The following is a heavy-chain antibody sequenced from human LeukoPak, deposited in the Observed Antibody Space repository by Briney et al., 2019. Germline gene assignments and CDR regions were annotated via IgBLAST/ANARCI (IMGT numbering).Heavy chain of an antibody. D-gene: IGHD5-12*01. J-gene: IGHJ4*02. V-gene: IGHV3-21*01. CDR1: GFTFSSYS. CDR3: ARDVGGGYGPGFDY. CDR2: ISSSSSYI. Sequence: GGSLRLSCAASGFTFSSYSMNWVRQAPGKGLEWVSSISSSSSYINYADSVKGRFTISRDNAKNSLYLQMNSLRAEDTAVYYCARDVGGGYGPGFDYWGQGTLVTVSS.